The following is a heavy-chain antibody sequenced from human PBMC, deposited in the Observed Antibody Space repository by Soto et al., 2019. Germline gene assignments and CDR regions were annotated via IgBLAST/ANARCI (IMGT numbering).Heavy chain of an antibody. CDR2: MYHSGST. CDR3: ARVPDY. J-gene: IGHJ4*02. CDR1: GGSFSSGGYS. D-gene: IGHD2-2*01. V-gene: IGHV4-30-2*01. Sequence: QLQLQESGSGLVKPSQNLSLTFADSGGSFSSGGYSWSWIRQPPGKGLEWIGYMYHSGSTYYNPSLKSRVTISIDRSKNQFSLKLSSVTAADTAVYYCARVPDYWGQGILVTVSS.